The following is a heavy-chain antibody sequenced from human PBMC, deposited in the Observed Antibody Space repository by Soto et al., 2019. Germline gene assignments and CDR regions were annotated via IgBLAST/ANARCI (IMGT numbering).Heavy chain of an antibody. J-gene: IGHJ4*02. Sequence: QVQLVESGGGVVQPGRSLRLSCAASGFTFSSYAMHWVRQAPGKGLEWVAVISYDGSNKYYADSVKGRFTISRDNSKNTLYLQKNSLRAEETAVYYCARETWIQLWTLFDYWGQGTLVTVS. D-gene: IGHD5-18*01. CDR1: GFTFSSYA. V-gene: IGHV3-30-3*01. CDR3: ARETWIQLWTLFDY. CDR2: ISYDGSNK.